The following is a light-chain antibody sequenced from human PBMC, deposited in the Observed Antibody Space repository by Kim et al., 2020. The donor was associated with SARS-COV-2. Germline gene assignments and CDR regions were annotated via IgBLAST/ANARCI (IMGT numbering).Light chain of an antibody. CDR1: QGINSY. V-gene: IGKV1-9*01. CDR2: AAS. CDR3: QQLNTYPLT. Sequence: ASVGARVTSTCRASQGINSYLAWYQQKSGKAPKLLIYAASNLQSGVPSRFSGSGSGTELTLTINSLQPEDFATYYCQQLNTYPLTFGGGTKVHIK. J-gene: IGKJ4*01.